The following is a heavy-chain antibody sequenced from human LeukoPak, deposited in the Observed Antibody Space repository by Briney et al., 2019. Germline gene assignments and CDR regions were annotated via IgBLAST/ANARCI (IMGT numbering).Heavy chain of an antibody. CDR2: VSRDDNT. D-gene: IGHD3-22*01. CDR3: ARGSCSGFYRADH. V-gene: IGHV4-38-2*02. CDR1: GYSISDAYY. Sequence: SETLSLTCTVSGYSISDAYYWGWIRQSPGKGLEWIGSVSRDDNTYYNPSLKSRVIVSSDTSNNQVSLKVRSVAAADTAVYYCARGSCSGFYRADHWGQGTLVTVSS. J-gene: IGHJ4*02.